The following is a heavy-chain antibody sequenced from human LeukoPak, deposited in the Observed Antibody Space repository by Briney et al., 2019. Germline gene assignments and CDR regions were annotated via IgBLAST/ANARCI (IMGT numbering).Heavy chain of an antibody. CDR1: GFPFSSYS. D-gene: IGHD6-13*01. J-gene: IGHJ4*02. CDR3: ARSIPYGTTWYGRSDY. CDR2: IKPDGTTK. V-gene: IGHV3-7*03. Sequence: PGGSLRLSCAASGFPFSSYSMTWVRQAPGKGLEWVANIKPDGTTKFYVDSVKGRFTISRDNALNSLYLQMYSLRAEDTAIYYCARSIPYGTTWYGRSDYWGQGTLVAVSS.